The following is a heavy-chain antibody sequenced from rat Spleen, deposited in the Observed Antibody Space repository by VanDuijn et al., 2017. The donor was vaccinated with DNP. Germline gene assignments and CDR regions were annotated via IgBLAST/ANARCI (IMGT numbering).Heavy chain of an antibody. J-gene: IGHJ3*01. V-gene: IGHV2-15*01. Sequence: QVQLKESGPGLVQPSRTLSLICTVSGFSLTSYNVHWVRQPPGKGLEWIGAIWSGGSSDYNSALKSRLSISRDTSKSQVLLKMNSLQTEDTAMYFCARNYYDGSYRFAYWGQGTLVTVSS. CDR1: GFSLTSYN. D-gene: IGHD1-12*02. CDR2: IWSGGSS. CDR3: ARNYYDGSYRFAY.